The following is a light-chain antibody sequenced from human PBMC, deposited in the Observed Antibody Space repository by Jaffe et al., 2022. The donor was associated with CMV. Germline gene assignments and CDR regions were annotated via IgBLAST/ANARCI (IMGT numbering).Light chain of an antibody. CDR1: SLRNYY. CDR2: GKN. Sequence: SSELTQDPAVSVALGQTVRITCQGDSLRNYYASWYQQKPGQAPVVVFYGKNNRPSGIPDRFSGSSSGNTASLTITGAQAEDEADYYCNSRGNSANHPFGGGTKLTVL. V-gene: IGLV3-19*01. CDR3: NSRGNSANHP. J-gene: IGLJ2*01.